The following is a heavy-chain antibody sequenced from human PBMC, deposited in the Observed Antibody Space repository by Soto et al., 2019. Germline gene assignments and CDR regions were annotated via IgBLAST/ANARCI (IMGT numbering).Heavy chain of an antibody. CDR1: GGYISSYY. Sequence: PSETLSLTCTVSGGYISSYYWSWIRQPPGKGLEWIGYIYYSGSTNYNPSLKSRVTISVDTSKNQFSLKLSSVTAADTAVYYCARGTLLVHLFFFDYWGQGTLVTVSS. J-gene: IGHJ4*02. CDR3: ARGTLLVHLFFFDY. CDR2: IYYSGST. V-gene: IGHV4-59*08. D-gene: IGHD3-3*02.